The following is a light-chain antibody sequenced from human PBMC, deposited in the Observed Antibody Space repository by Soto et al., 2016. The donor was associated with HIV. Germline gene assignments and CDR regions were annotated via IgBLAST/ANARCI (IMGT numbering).Light chain of an antibody. CDR1: QSLVHSDGNTY. Sequence: EIVLTQTPLSSPVTLGQPASISCRSSQSLVHSDGNTYLTWLHQRPGQPPRVLIYKVSNRFSGVPDRFSGSGAETDLTLKISRVEAEDVGVYYCTQATQFPYTFGQGTNLEIK. CDR3: TQATQFPYT. CDR2: KVS. J-gene: IGKJ2*01. V-gene: IGKV2-24*01.